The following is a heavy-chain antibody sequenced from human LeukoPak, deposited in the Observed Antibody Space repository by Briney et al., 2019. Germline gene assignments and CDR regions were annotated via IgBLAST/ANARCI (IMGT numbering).Heavy chain of an antibody. CDR1: GGSISSSSYY. D-gene: IGHD1-1*01. J-gene: IGHJ5*02. Sequence: SETLSLTCTVSGGSISSSSYYWGWIRQPPGEGLEWIGNIYYSGSTYYSPSLKSRVTISVDTSKNQFSLKLSSVTAADTAVYYCARPVPSRLGWFDPWGQGTLVTVSS. CDR3: ARPVPSRLGWFDP. CDR2: IYYSGST. V-gene: IGHV4-39*01.